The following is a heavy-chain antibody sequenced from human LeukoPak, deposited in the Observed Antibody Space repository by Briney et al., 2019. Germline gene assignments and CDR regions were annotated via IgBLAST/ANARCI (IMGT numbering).Heavy chain of an antibody. CDR1: GFIFSTYT. CDR2: ISGSSNYI. J-gene: IGHJ4*02. CDR3: SRVRLGELSLGQFDH. V-gene: IGHV3-21*01. Sequence: PGGSLRLSCAASGFIFSTYTMSWVRQAPGKGLEWVSSISGSSNYIYYADSVKGRFTISRDNANNSLHLQMNSLTAEDTAVYYCSRVRLGELSLGQFDHWSQGTLVTVSP. D-gene: IGHD3-16*01.